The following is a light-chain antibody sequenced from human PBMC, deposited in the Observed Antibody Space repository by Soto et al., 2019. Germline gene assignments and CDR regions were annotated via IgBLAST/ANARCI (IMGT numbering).Light chain of an antibody. V-gene: IGKV3-15*01. J-gene: IGKJ1*01. CDR2: GAS. CDR1: QSISNN. CDR3: QQYHNWPNT. Sequence: EIVMTQSPATLSVSPGEGATLSCRASQSISNNLAWYQQKPGQAPRLLIYGASTRATGIPARFSGSGSGTEFTLTITSLQSEDFAAYCCQQYHNWPNTFGQGTKVEIK.